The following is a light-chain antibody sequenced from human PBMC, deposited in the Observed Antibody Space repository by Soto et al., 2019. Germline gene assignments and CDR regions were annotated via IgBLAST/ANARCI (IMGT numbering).Light chain of an antibody. CDR1: QSISTY. CDR2: DAS. V-gene: IGKV1-39*01. Sequence: DIQMTQSPSSLSASVGNRVTITCRASQSISTYLNWYQKKPGKAPNLLIYDASRLQSGVPSRFSGSGGGTDFTLSISSVKPDDFATYFCQQSYMDPITFGQGTQLEI. CDR3: QQSYMDPIT. J-gene: IGKJ5*01.